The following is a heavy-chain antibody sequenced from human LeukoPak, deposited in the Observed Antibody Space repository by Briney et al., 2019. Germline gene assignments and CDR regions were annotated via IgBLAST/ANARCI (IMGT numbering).Heavy chain of an antibody. CDR3: ARDLYSGYDYVV. J-gene: IGHJ4*02. CDR2: IYYSGST. CDR1: GGSISSYY. D-gene: IGHD5-12*01. Sequence: TSETLSLTCTVSGGSISSYYWSWIRQPPGKGLEWIGYIYYSGSTNYNPSLKSRVTISVDTSKNQFSLKLSSVTAADTAVYYCARDLYSGYDYVVWGQGTLVTVSS. V-gene: IGHV4-59*01.